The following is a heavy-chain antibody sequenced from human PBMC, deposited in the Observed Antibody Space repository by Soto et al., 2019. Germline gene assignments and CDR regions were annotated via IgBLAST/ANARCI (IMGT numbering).Heavy chain of an antibody. J-gene: IGHJ6*02. CDR1: GFTVSSNY. V-gene: IGHV3-53*04. CDR3: ARDPYYDSSGYLASNGMDV. CDR2: IYSDGST. D-gene: IGHD3-22*01. Sequence: GGSLRLSCAASGFTVSSNYMSWVRQAPGKGLEWVSVIYSDGSTYYADSVKGRFTISRHNSKNTLYLQMNSLRAEDTAVYYCARDPYYDSSGYLASNGMDVWGQGTTVTVSS.